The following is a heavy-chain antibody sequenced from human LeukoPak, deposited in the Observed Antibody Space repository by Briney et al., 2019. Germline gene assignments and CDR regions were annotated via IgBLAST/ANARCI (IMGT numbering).Heavy chain of an antibody. CDR3: ARDQLRNYDFWSGYYTGRYYGMDV. CDR2: ISSSSSYI. V-gene: IGHV3-21*05. D-gene: IGHD3-3*01. J-gene: IGHJ6*02. Sequence: GGSLRLSCVASGFTFSNYEMTWVRQAPGKGLEWVSYISSSSSYIYYADSVKGRFTISRDNAKNSLYLQMNSLRAEDTAVYYCARDQLRNYDFWSGYYTGRYYGMDVWGQGTTVTVSS. CDR1: GFTFSNYE.